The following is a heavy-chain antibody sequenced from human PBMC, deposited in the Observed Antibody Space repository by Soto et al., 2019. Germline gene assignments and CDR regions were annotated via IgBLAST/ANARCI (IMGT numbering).Heavy chain of an antibody. J-gene: IGHJ4*02. Sequence: SVKVSCKASGFTFTNSAVQWVLQARGQRLEWIGWIVVGSGNTNYAQKFQERVTITRDMSTSTAYMELSSLRSEDTAVYYCARDLAVALIDYWGQGTLVTVSS. CDR1: GFTFTNSA. CDR3: ARDLAVALIDY. D-gene: IGHD6-19*01. CDR2: IVVGSGNT. V-gene: IGHV1-58*01.